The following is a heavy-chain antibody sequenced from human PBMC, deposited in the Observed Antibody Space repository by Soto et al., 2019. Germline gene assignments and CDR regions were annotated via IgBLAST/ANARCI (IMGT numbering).Heavy chain of an antibody. CDR2: ISKSDYT. D-gene: IGHD2-2*01. CDR1: GFAFNNYG. CDR3: AREDTIIIPAVSDF. V-gene: IGHV3-21*01. J-gene: IGHJ4*02. Sequence: VGSLRLSCTVSGFAFNNYGINWARQAPGQGLEWVSSISKSDYTYYSDSVKGRFTISRDNAKNSVSLQMNTLRVEDTAVYYCAREDTIIIPAVSDFWGQGTLVTVSS.